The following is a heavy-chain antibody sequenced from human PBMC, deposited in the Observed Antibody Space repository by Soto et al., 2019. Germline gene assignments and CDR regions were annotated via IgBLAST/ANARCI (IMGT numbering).Heavy chain of an antibody. V-gene: IGHV2-5*02. Sequence: QITLKESGPTLVKPTQTLTLTCTFSGFSLSTSGVGVGWIRQPPGKALEWLALIYWDDDKRYSPSLKSRLTITQDTSKNQVVLTMTNMDPVDTATYYCARNIAAAGTRWFDPWGQGTLVTVSS. CDR1: GFSLSTSGVG. CDR2: IYWDDDK. CDR3: ARNIAAAGTRWFDP. D-gene: IGHD6-13*01. J-gene: IGHJ5*02.